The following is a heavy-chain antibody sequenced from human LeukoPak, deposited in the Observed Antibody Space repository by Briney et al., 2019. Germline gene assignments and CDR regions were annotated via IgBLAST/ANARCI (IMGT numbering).Heavy chain of an antibody. CDR1: GYTFTSYD. J-gene: IGHJ5*02. V-gene: IGHV1-8*01. CDR3: ARDLEGVLNWFDP. Sequence: ASVKVSCKASGYTFTSYDINWVRQATGQGLEWMGWMNPNSGNTGYAQKFQGRVTMTTDTSTSTAYMELRSLRSDDTAVYYCARDLEGVLNWFDPWGQGTLVTVSS. CDR2: MNPNSGNT. D-gene: IGHD3-16*01.